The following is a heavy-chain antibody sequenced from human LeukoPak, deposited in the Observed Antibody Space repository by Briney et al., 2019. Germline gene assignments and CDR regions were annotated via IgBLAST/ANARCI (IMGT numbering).Heavy chain of an antibody. D-gene: IGHD6-13*01. Sequence: GGSLRLSCAASGFTFSSYGMHWVRQAPGRGLEWVSTVSGSGDSTYFADSVKGRFTISRDNSKNTLFLQMNSLRAEDTAVYYCAKGGQYGSSWYLIDYWGLGTLVTVSS. CDR3: AKGGQYGSSWYLIDY. J-gene: IGHJ4*02. CDR2: VSGSGDST. CDR1: GFTFSSYG. V-gene: IGHV3-23*01.